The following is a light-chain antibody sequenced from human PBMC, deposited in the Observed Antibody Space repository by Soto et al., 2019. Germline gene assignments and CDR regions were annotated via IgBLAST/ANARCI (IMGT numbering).Light chain of an antibody. V-gene: IGLV2-14*01. J-gene: IGLJ2*01. CDR1: SSDVGGYNY. CDR3: YSYAGSEGV. Sequence: QSALTQPASVSGSPGQSITISCTGTSSDVGGYNYVSWYQQHPGKAPKLMIYEVSNRPSGVSNRFSGSKSGNTASLTISGLQAEDEADYYCYSYAGSEGVFGGGTKLTVL. CDR2: EVS.